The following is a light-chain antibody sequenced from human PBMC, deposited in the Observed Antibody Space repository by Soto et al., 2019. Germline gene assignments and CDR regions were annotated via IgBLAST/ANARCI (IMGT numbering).Light chain of an antibody. V-gene: IGKV3-15*01. CDR2: GAS. J-gene: IGKJ5*01. Sequence: EIVMTQSPATLSVSPGERATLSCRASQSVGANLAWYQQRPGQAPRLLIFGASTRATGIPARFSGSGSGTEFTLSISSLQSEDCAIYYCKHYLSWAAIAFGQGTRLEIK. CDR1: QSVGAN. CDR3: KHYLSWAAIA.